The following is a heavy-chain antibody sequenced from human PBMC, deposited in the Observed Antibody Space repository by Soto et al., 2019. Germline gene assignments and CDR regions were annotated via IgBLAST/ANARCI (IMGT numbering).Heavy chain of an antibody. J-gene: IGHJ5*02. CDR1: GGSITSANW. V-gene: IGHV4-4*02. CDR3: ARVLRGWFDP. Sequence: SETLSLTCSVSGGSITSANWWTWVRQPPGGGLEWIGEISHSGITNYKASLKSRVTMSVDKTKNDVSLKLTSVTAADTAVYYCARVLRGWFDPWGQGTPVTVSS. CDR2: ISHSGIT.